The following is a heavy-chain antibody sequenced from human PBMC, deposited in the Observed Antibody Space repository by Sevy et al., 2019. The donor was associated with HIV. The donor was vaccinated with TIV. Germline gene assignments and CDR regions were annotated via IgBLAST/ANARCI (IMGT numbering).Heavy chain of an antibody. CDR1: GYTFTSYG. Sequence: ASVKVSCKASGYTFTSYGITWVRQAPGQGLEWMGWINPKNGNTKYAQKFQGRLTMTTDTSTRTVYMELRSLRSDDTAIYYCARTYCTKGVCYYYYGMDVWGQGTTVTVSS. V-gene: IGHV1-18*04. J-gene: IGHJ6*02. CDR3: ARTYCTKGVCYYYYGMDV. CDR2: INPKNGNT. D-gene: IGHD2-8*01.